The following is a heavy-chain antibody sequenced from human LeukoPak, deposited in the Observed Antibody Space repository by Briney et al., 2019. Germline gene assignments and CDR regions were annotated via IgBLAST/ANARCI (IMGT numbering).Heavy chain of an antibody. Sequence: GGSLRLSCAASGFTSSSYEMNWVRQAPGKGLEWVSYISSSGSTIYYADSVKGRFTISRDNAKNSLYLQMNSLRAEDTAVYYCARGPQTGFDPWGQGTLVTVSS. V-gene: IGHV3-48*03. CDR3: ARGPQTGFDP. J-gene: IGHJ5*02. CDR2: ISSSGSTI. CDR1: GFTSSSYE.